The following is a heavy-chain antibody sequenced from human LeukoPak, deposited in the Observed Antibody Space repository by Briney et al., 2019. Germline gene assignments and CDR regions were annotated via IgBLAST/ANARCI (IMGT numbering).Heavy chain of an antibody. D-gene: IGHD1-7*01. V-gene: IGHV4-59*11. CDR3: ARKLGLYFDY. CDR1: GGSISSHY. CDR2: IYYSGST. J-gene: IGHJ4*02. Sequence: PSETLSLTCTVSGGSISSHYWSWIRQPPGKGLEWIGYIYYSGSTNYNPSLKSRVTISVDTPKNQFSLKLSSVTAADTAVYYCARKLGLYFDYWGQGTLVTVSS.